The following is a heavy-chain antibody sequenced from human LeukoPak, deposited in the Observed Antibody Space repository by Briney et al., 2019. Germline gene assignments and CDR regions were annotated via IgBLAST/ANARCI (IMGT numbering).Heavy chain of an antibody. Sequence: GGYLRLSCAASGFTFSSYAMSWVCQAPGKGLEWVSAISGSGGSTYYADSVKGRFTISRDNSKNTLYLQMNSLRAKDTAVYYCAKGQFPTTVTTSFFDYWGQGTLVTVSS. J-gene: IGHJ4*02. CDR1: GFTFSSYA. D-gene: IGHD4-17*01. V-gene: IGHV3-23*01. CDR3: AKGQFPTTVTTSFFDY. CDR2: ISGSGGST.